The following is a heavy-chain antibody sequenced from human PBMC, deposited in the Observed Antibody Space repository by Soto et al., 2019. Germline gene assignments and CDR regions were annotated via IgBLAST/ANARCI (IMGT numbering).Heavy chain of an antibody. V-gene: IGHV3-33*01. Sequence: PGWSLRLSCASSVFSLISYAMHWVRQAPGKGLEWVAVMWYDGVNKYYADSVKGRFTISRDNSNNTLYVQMNSLKAEDTAVYYCVRDPYLPAAGRLSSLHYWGPGTLVTVSS. CDR1: VFSLISYA. CDR3: VRDPYLPAAGRLSSLHY. CDR2: MWYDGVNK. D-gene: IGHD2-2*01. J-gene: IGHJ4*02.